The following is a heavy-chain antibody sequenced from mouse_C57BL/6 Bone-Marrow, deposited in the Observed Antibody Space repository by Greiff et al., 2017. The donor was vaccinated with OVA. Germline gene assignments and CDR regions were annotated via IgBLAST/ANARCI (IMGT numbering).Heavy chain of an antibody. CDR2: ISSGGDYI. J-gene: IGHJ2*01. Sequence: EVMLVESGEGLVKPGGSLKLSCAASGFTFSSYAMSWVRQTPEKRLEWVAYISSGGDYIYYADTVKGRFTISRDNARNTLYLQMSSLKSEDTAMYYCTRGSSYYYGSSSFDYWGQGTTLTVSS. V-gene: IGHV5-9-1*02. CDR3: TRGSSYYYGSSSFDY. CDR1: GFTFSSYA. D-gene: IGHD1-1*01.